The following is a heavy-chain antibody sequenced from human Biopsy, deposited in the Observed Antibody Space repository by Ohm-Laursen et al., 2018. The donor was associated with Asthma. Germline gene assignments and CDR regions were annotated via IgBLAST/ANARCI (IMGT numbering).Heavy chain of an antibody. D-gene: IGHD3-9*01. J-gene: IGHJ3*01. CDR1: GHNFISFA. CDR3: ARTYYDFLTGQVKDVFGV. CDR2: VNTGNADT. Sequence: ASVKVSCKASGHNFISFAIHWVRQAPGQRLGWMGWVNTGNADTTYSQKFQGRVTITRDTSASTAYMELRSLRSEDTATYYCARTYYDFLTGQVKDVFGVWGQGTMVTVSS. V-gene: IGHV1-3*04.